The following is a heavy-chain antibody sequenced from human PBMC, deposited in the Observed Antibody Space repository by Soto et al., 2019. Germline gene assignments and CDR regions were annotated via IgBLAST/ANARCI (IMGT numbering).Heavy chain of an antibody. CDR2: ISGSGGTT. D-gene: IGHD6-13*01. V-gene: IGHV3-23*01. CDR1: GFTFSSYA. Sequence: EVQLLESGGGLVQPGGSLRLSCAASGFTFSSYAMSWVRQAPGKGLEWVSAISGSGGTTYYADSVKGGLTISRDNSKNTLYLQMNSLRADDTAVYYCAKGGGGSSSGTRRYYDSWGQGTLVTVSS. J-gene: IGHJ4*02. CDR3: AKGGGGSSSGTRRYYDS.